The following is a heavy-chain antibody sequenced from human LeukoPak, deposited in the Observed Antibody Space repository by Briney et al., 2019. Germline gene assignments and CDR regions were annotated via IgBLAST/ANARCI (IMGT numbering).Heavy chain of an antibody. D-gene: IGHD3-10*01. CDR2: IDTAGDT. Sequence: WGSLRLTCAASGFTFSSYDLHWVRQAPGKGLEWVSGIDTAGDTYYPGSVKGRFIISRENAKNSLYLQINSLGAGDTAVYYCARMRITMLRGVANSYNGMDLWGQGTTVTVS. J-gene: IGHJ6*02. CDR3: ARMRITMLRGVANSYNGMDL. V-gene: IGHV3-13*04. CDR1: GFTFSSYD.